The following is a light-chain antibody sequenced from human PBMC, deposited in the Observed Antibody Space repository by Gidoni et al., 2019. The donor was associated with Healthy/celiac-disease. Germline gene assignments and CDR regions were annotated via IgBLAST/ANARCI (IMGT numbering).Light chain of an antibody. CDR1: QSISSW. CDR3: QQYKA. J-gene: IGKJ1*01. CDR2: KAS. Sequence: DIQMTPSPSTLSASVGDRVTITCRASQSISSWLAWYQQTPGKAPKLLIYKASSVESGVPSRFSGSGSGTEFTLTISSLQPDYFATYYCQQYKAFGQGTKVEIK. V-gene: IGKV1-5*03.